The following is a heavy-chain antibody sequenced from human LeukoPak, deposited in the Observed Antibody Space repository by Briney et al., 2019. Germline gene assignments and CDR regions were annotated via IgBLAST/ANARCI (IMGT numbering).Heavy chain of an antibody. D-gene: IGHD3-22*01. V-gene: IGHV3-11*01. CDR3: ARDRHLSGYYYDSSGSVFDY. CDR1: GYTFSDYY. Sequence: PGGSLRLSCAASGYTFSDYYMSWIRQAPGKGLEWVSYISSSGSTIYYADSVKGRFTISRDNAKNSLYLQMNSLRAEDTAVYYCARDRHLSGYYYDSSGSVFDYWGQGTLVTVSP. CDR2: ISSSGSTI. J-gene: IGHJ4*02.